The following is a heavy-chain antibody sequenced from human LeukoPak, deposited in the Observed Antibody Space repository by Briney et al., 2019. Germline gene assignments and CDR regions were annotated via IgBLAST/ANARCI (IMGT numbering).Heavy chain of an antibody. CDR2: ISGSGGGT. Sequence: GGSLRLSCAASGFTFSSYAMSWVRQAPGKGLEWVSSISGSGGGTYYADSVKGRFTISRDNSKNTLYLQMNSLRAEDTAVYYCAKGDYCSGGSCYIGPDYWGQGSLVTVSS. V-gene: IGHV3-23*01. D-gene: IGHD2-15*01. CDR1: GFTFSSYA. J-gene: IGHJ4*02. CDR3: AKGDYCSGGSCYIGPDY.